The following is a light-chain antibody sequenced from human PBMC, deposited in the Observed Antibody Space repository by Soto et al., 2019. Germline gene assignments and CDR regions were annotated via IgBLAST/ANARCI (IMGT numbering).Light chain of an antibody. CDR2: EAS. V-gene: IGLV2-8*01. J-gene: IGLJ1*01. CDR1: SSDVGGYNY. Sequence: QSVLTQPPSASGSPGQSVTISCTGTSSDVGGYNYVSWYQQHPGKAPKLMIYEASKRPSGVPDRFSGSKSGNTASLTVSGLQAEDEADYYCSSYAGSNNYVFGTGIKVTVL. CDR3: SSYAGSNNYV.